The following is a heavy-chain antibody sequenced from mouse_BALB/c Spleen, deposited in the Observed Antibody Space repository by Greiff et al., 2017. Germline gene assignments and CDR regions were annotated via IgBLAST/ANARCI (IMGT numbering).Heavy chain of an antibody. J-gene: IGHJ4*01. CDR1: GFAFSSYD. CDR3: ARHYYGSSYAMDY. CDR2: ISSGGGST. D-gene: IGHD1-1*01. V-gene: IGHV5-12-1*01. Sequence: EVQLVESGGGLVKPGGSLKLSCAASGFAFSSYDMSWVRQTPEKRLEWVAYISSGGGSTYYPDTVKGRFTISRDNAKNTLYLQMSSLKSEDTTMYYCARHYYGSSYAMDYWGQGTSVTVSS.